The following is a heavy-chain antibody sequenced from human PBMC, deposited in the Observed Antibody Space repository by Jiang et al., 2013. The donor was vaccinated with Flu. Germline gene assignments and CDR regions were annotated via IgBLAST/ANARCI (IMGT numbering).Heavy chain of an antibody. CDR3: AKVRGDFHFDSSSYYYFDH. Sequence: VQLLESGGGLVQPGGSLRLSCTASGFTFTSYALSWVRQAPGKGLEWVSAIGGSSVTTYYADSVKGRFTISKDSSKNTVYLQMNSLRAEDTAVYHCAKVRGDFHFDSSSYYYFDHWGHGTLVTVSS. V-gene: IGHV3-23*01. J-gene: IGHJ4*01. D-gene: IGHD3-22*01. CDR2: IGGSSVTT. CDR1: GFTFTSYA.